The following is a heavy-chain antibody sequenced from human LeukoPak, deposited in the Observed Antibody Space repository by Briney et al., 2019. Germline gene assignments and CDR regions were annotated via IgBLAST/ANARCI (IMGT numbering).Heavy chain of an antibody. CDR2: ISSSSSYI. V-gene: IGHV3-21*04. Sequence: GGSLRLSCAASGFTFSSYSMNWVRQAPGKGLEWVSSISSSSSYIYYADSVKGRFTISRDNSKNTLYLQMNSLRADDTAVYYCAKGRALEVVAAFNYWGQGTVVTVSS. J-gene: IGHJ4*02. CDR3: AKGRALEVVAAFNY. CDR1: GFTFSSYS. D-gene: IGHD2-15*01.